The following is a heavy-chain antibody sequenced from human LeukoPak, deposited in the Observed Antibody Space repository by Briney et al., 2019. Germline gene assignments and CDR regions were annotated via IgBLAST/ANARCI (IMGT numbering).Heavy chain of an antibody. J-gene: IGHJ4*02. Sequence: PGGSLRLSCVASGFTFSSYWMHWVRQDPRKGLVWVSSISNSGSYIYYADSVKGRFTISRDNAKNSLYLQMNSLRAEDTAVYYCANHLACGSTSCPPFDYWGQGTLVTVSS. D-gene: IGHD2-2*01. CDR2: ISNSGSYI. CDR3: ANHLACGSTSCPPFDY. CDR1: GFTFSSYW. V-gene: IGHV3-21*01.